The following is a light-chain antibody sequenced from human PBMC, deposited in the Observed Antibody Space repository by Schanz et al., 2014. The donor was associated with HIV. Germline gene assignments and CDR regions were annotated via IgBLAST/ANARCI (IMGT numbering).Light chain of an antibody. CDR1: QSISAW. J-gene: IGKJ4*01. CDR3: QQYYSYPLT. CDR2: QAS. V-gene: IGKV1-5*03. Sequence: DIQMTQSPSTLSASVGDRVSITCRASQSISAWLAWYQQKPGKAPNLLIYQASILESGIPSRFSGSGSGTDFTLTISCLQSEDFATYYCQQYYSYPLTFGGGTKVEIK.